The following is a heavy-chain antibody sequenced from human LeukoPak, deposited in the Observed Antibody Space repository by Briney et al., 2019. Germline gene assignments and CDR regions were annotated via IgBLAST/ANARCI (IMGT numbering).Heavy chain of an antibody. D-gene: IGHD4-17*01. J-gene: IGHJ5*02. CDR2: IFYSGST. V-gene: IGHV4-39*07. CDR3: ASYMTTVTTQGWFDP. Sequence: SETLSLTCTVSSGSISTSNYYWGWVRQPPGKALEWIGNIFYSGSTYYSPSLKSRVTISVDTSKNQFSLKLSSVTAADTAVYYCASYMTTVTTQGWFDPWGQGTLVTVSS. CDR1: SGSISTSNYY.